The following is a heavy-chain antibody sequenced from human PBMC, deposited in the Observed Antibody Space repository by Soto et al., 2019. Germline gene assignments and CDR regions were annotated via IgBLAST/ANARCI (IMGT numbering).Heavy chain of an antibody. J-gene: IGHJ6*02. D-gene: IGHD4-17*01. V-gene: IGHV3-7*03. CDR2: IKQDGSEK. Sequence: GGSLRLSCAASGFTFSSYWMSWVRQAPGKGLEWVANIKQDGSEKYYVDSVKGRFTISRDNAKNSLYLQMNSLRAADTAVYYCARAHYGDYGYGMDVWGQGTTVTVSS. CDR3: ARAHYGDYGYGMDV. CDR1: GFTFSSYW.